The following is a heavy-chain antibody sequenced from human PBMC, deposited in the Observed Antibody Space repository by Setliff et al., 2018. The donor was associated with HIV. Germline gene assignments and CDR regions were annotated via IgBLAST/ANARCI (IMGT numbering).Heavy chain of an antibody. V-gene: IGHV1-46*01. D-gene: IGHD3-10*01. CDR3: ASKGGSGNYPDSDAFDI. CDR2: INPSGDIT. Sequence: ASVKVSCKASGNTFSSHYMHWVRQAPGKGLEWMGPINPSGDITSYAEKFQGRVTMTRDTSTSTVHMELRSLRSEDTAIYYCASKGGSGNYPDSDAFDIWGQGTLVTVSS. J-gene: IGHJ3*02. CDR1: GNTFSSHY.